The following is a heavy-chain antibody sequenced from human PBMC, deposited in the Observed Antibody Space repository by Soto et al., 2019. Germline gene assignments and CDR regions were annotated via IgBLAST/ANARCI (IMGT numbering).Heavy chain of an antibody. CDR3: STFFDGTIFGLPTAL. Sequence: GASVKVSCKVSGYTLMELSIHWVRQAPGGGLEWMGGFDPESGEIIYAQKFQGRVTMTEDTSTDTVYLELSSLRSEDTAVYYCSTFFDGTIFGLPTALWGQGTLGT. V-gene: IGHV1-24*01. D-gene: IGHD3-3*01. CDR2: FDPESGEI. J-gene: IGHJ4*02. CDR1: GYTLMELS.